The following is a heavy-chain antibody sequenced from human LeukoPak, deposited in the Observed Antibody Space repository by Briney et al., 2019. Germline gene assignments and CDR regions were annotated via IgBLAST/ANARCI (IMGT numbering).Heavy chain of an antibody. V-gene: IGHV4-59*01. CDR1: GGSISSYY. CDR2: IYYSGST. J-gene: IGHJ3*02. CDR3: ARDDPPDAFDI. Sequence: SETLSLTCTVSGGSISSYYWSWIRQPPGKGLEWIGYIYYSGSTNYNPSLKSRVTISVDTSKNQFSLMLSSVTAADTAVYYCARDDPPDAFDIWGQGTMVTVSS.